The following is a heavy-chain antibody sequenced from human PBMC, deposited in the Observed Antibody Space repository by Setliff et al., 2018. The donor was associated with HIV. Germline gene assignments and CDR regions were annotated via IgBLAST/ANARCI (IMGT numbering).Heavy chain of an antibody. V-gene: IGHV3-72*01. CDR2: IRETT. CDR1: GFTFSNYN. Sequence: GGSLRLSCAASGFTFSNYNMDWVRQAPGKGLEWVGRIRETTKYAASIKDRFTISRDVSQNSLALQMNSLKTEDTAVYYCALYFWGTPSWGQGALVTVSS. J-gene: IGHJ4*02. CDR3: ALYFWGTPS. D-gene: IGHD3-16*01.